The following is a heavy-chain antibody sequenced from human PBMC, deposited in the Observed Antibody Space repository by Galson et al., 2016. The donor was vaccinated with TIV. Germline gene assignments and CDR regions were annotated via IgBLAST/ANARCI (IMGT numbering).Heavy chain of an antibody. J-gene: IGHJ6*02. D-gene: IGHD2-15*01. Sequence: SLRLSCAASGLSVSINYMTWVRQAPGKGLEWVSLISDGGNTYYPDSVKGRFTISRDNSKNTLYLQMKSLRVEDTAVYFCARDRVVDATYYYYYFGLDVWGQGTAVTDSS. V-gene: IGHV3-66*02. CDR1: GLSVSINY. CDR3: ARDRVVDATYYYYYFGLDV. CDR2: ISDGGNT.